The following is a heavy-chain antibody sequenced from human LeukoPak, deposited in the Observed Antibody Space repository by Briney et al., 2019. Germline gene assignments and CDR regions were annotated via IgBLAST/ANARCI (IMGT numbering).Heavy chain of an antibody. V-gene: IGHV4-4*02. CDR1: GGSIGSSNW. Sequence: PSGTLSLTCAVSGGSIGSSNWWTWVRQPPGKGLEWIGSIYSSGSTYYNPSLKSRVIILMDTAKNHFSLNLSSVTAADTAVYYCARSDGYGLVGIWGQGTMVTVSS. CDR3: ARSDGYGLVGI. D-gene: IGHD3-10*01. CDR2: IYSSGST. J-gene: IGHJ3*02.